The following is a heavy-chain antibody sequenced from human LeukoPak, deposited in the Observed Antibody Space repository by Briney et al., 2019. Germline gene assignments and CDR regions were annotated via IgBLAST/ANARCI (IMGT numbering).Heavy chain of an antibody. D-gene: IGHD1-7*01. CDR2: INPNSGGT. V-gene: IGHV1-2*02. CDR1: GYTFTDYY. J-gene: IGHJ3*02. CDR3: AREHWNWGGDAFDI. Sequence: ASVKVSCKTSGYTFTDYYIHWVRQAPGQGLEWMGWINPNSGGTNYAQKFQGRVTMTRDTSISTAYMELSRLRSDDTAVYYCAREHWNWGGDAFDIWGQGTMVTVSS.